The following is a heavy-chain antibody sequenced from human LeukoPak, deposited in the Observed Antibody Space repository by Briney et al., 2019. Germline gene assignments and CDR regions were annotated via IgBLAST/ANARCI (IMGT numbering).Heavy chain of an antibody. Sequence: GGSLRLSCAPSGFTFKRYNMIWVRRAPGEGRVGVSSISTSSSYIYYADSVKGRFTISRDDSKNTLSLQMNSLRVEDTAVYYCARHLAWGAFDYWGQGTLVTVSS. CDR1: GFTFKRYN. D-gene: IGHD7-27*01. J-gene: IGHJ4*02. V-gene: IGHV3-21*04. CDR3: ARHLAWGAFDY. CDR2: ISTSSSYI.